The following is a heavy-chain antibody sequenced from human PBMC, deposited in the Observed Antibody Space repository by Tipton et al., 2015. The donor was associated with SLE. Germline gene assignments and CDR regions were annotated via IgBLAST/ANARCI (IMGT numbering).Heavy chain of an antibody. CDR1: DDSFSNFYYN. CDR3: ARGARVLTKAYYYYYMEV. V-gene: IGHV4-39*07. CDR2: VSYRGST. D-gene: IGHD3-3*01. J-gene: IGHJ6*03. Sequence: LRLSCTVSDDSFSNFYYNWAWIRQPPGKGLEWIGSVSYRGSTDYNSSLKSRVSMFVGTSQKQISLRLNSVTAADTAVYFCARGARVLTKAYYYYYMEVWGKGTTVTVSS.